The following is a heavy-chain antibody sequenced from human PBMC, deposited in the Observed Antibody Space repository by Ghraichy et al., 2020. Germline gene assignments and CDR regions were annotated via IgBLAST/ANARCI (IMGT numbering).Heavy chain of an antibody. CDR2: IYYSGST. Sequence: SETLSLTCTVSGGSISSYYWSWIRQPPGKGLEWIGYIYYSGSTNYNPSLKSRVTISVDTSKNQFSLKLSSVTAADTAVYYCATTDLNWNDVFVYFQHWGQGTLVTVSS. D-gene: IGHD1-1*01. J-gene: IGHJ1*01. CDR1: GGSISSYY. CDR3: ATTDLNWNDVFVYFQH. V-gene: IGHV4-59*01.